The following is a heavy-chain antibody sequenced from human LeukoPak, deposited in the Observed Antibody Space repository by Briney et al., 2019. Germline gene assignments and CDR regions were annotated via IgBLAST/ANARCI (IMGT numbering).Heavy chain of an antibody. V-gene: IGHV1-18*01. D-gene: IGHD1-26*01. CDR3: ARDHSGSYHYYYYYYMDV. Sequence: ASVKVSCKASGYTFTSYGISWVRQAPGQGLEWMGWISAYNGNTSYAQKLQGRVTMTTDTSTSTAYMELRSLRSDDTAVYYCARDHSGSYHYYYYYYMDVWGKGTTVTVSS. J-gene: IGHJ6*03. CDR2: ISAYNGNT. CDR1: GYTFTSYG.